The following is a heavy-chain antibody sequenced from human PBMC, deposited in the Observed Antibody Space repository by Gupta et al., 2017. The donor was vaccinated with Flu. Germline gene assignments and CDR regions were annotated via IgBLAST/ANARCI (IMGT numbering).Heavy chain of an antibody. Sequence: GIIYPGDSDTRYSPSFQGRVTISADKSISTAYLQWSSLKASDTAMYYCARQDYGDYGGTDAFDIWGQGTMVTVSS. D-gene: IGHD4-17*01. J-gene: IGHJ3*02. CDR2: IYPGDSDT. CDR3: ARQDYGDYGGTDAFDI. V-gene: IGHV5-51*01.